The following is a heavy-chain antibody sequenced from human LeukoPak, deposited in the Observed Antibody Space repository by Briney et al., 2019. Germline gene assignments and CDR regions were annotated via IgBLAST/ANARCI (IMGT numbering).Heavy chain of an antibody. D-gene: IGHD1-26*01. CDR2: INHSGST. V-gene: IGHV4-34*01. CDR1: GGSFSGYY. CDR3: ARGWELLRPFDY. J-gene: IGHJ4*02. Sequence: SETLSLTCAVYGGSFSGYYWSWIRQPPGKGLEWIGEINHSGSTNYNPSLKSRVTISVDTSKNQFPLKLSSVTAADTAVYYCARGWELLRPFDYWGQGTLVTVSS.